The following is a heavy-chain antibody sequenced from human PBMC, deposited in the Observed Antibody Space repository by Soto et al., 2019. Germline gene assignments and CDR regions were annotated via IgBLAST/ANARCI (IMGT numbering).Heavy chain of an antibody. Sequence: PSETLSLTCVVYGGSFSGYYWSWIRQSPGKGLEWIGGINHRGSTNYNPSLESRVTIFVDTSKNQFSLKVRSLTAADTAVYYCARHRALGTVDHWGQGTLVTVSS. CDR2: INHRGST. D-gene: IGHD7-27*01. V-gene: IGHV4-34*01. CDR3: ARHRALGTVDH. J-gene: IGHJ4*02. CDR1: GGSFSGYY.